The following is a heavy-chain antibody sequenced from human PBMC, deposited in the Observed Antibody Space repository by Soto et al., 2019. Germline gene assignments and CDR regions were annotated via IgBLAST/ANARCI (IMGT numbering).Heavy chain of an antibody. D-gene: IGHD2-2*01. CDR3: ARLNIVVVPAAIHLYYYGMDV. V-gene: IGHV4-4*02. J-gene: IGHJ6*02. CDR2: IYHSGST. CDR1: GGSISSSNW. Sequence: SETLSLTCAASGGSISSSNWWSWVRQPPGKGLEWIGEIYHSGSTNYNPSLKSRVTISVDKSKNQFSLKLSSVTAADTAVYYCARLNIVVVPAAIHLYYYGMDVWGQGTTVTVSS.